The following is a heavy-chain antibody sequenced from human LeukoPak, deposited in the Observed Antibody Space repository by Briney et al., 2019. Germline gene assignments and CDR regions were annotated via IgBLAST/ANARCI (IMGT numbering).Heavy chain of an antibody. J-gene: IGHJ4*02. CDR2: IYHGGNT. V-gene: IGHV4-4*02. Sequence: SGTLSLTCAVSGGSISSSNCWSWVRQPPGKGLEWIGEIYHGGNTNYNPSLKSRVTISVDKSKNEFSLKVTSVTAADTAIYYCARGWKTYDFLTSSPRGYFDYWSQGTLVTVSS. D-gene: IGHD3-9*01. CDR1: GGSISSSNC. CDR3: ARGWKTYDFLTSSPRGYFDY.